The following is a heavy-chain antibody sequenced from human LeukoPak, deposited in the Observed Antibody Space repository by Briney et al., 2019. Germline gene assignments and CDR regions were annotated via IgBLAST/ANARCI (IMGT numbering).Heavy chain of an antibody. V-gene: IGHV3-30*02. CDR3: AKDPAYFCCGDCYTDY. D-gene: IGHD2-21*01. J-gene: IGHJ4*02. CDR2: IRYDGSNK. CDR1: GFTFSSYG. Sequence: GGSLRLSCAASGFTFSSYGMHLVRQAPGKGLEWVSFIRYDGSNKYYADSVKGRFTISRDNSKNTLYLQMNSLKAEDTAVYYCAKDPAYFCCGDCYTDYWGQGTLVTVSS.